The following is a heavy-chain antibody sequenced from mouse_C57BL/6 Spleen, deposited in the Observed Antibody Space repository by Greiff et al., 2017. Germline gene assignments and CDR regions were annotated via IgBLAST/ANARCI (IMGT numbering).Heavy chain of an antibody. D-gene: IGHD1-1*01. CDR2: IDPNSGGT. CDR1: GYTFTSYW. V-gene: IGHV1-72*01. Sequence: QVQLKQPGAELVKPGASVKLSCKASGYTFTSYWMHWVKQRPGRGLEWIGRIDPNSGGTKYNEKFKSKATLTVDKPSSTAYMQLSSLTSEDSAVYYCARGGYYGSSYGRYFDVWGTGTTVTVSS. CDR3: ARGGYYGSSYGRYFDV. J-gene: IGHJ1*03.